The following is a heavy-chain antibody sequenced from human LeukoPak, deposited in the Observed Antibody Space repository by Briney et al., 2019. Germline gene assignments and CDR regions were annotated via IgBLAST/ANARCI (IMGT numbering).Heavy chain of an antibody. Sequence: ASVKVSCKASGYTFTGYYMHWVRQAPGQGLEWMGWINPNSGGTNYAQKFQGRVTMTRDTSISAAYMELSRLRSDDTAVYYCARDSRDFWSGYHTCYFDYWGQGTPVTVSS. V-gene: IGHV1-2*02. D-gene: IGHD3-3*01. CDR1: GYTFTGYY. J-gene: IGHJ4*02. CDR3: ARDSRDFWSGYHTCYFDY. CDR2: INPNSGGT.